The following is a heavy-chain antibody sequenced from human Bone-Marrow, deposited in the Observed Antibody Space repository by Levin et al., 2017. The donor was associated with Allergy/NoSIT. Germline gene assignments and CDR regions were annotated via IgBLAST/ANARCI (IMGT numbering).Heavy chain of an antibody. CDR3: ARHDSEMRHPLDS. CDR1: GGSISGYY. J-gene: IGHJ4*02. CDR2: TYYSGTT. Sequence: PSETLSLTCAVSGGSISGYYWAWIRQPPGERLEFIGWTYYSGTTNYNPSLKGRVTMSVDTSNNQFSLGLTSVAAADTAMYDCARHDSEMRHPLDSWGPGISVTISS. V-gene: IGHV4-59*01. D-gene: IGHD1-1*01.